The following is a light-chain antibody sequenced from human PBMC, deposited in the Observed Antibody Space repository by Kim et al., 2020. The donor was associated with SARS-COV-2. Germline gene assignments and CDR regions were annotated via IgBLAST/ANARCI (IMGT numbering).Light chain of an antibody. V-gene: IGKV3-15*01. CDR1: QSVSSN. J-gene: IGKJ2*01. Sequence: EIVMTQSPATLSVSPGERATLSCRASQSVSSNLAWYQQKPGQAPRLLIFGASTRATGIPDRFSGSGSETEFILTISSLQSEDFAVYYCQHYNNRPPYTFGQGTKLEI. CDR2: GAS. CDR3: QHYNNRPPYT.